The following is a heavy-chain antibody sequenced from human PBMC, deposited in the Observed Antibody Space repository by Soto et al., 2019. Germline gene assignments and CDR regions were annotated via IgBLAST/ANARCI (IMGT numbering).Heavy chain of an antibody. V-gene: IGHV3-30*18. CDR3: AKGVGVGTYYYYGMDV. D-gene: IGHD2-15*01. CDR2: ISYDGSNK. J-gene: IGHJ6*02. Sequence: GGSLRLSCAASGFTFSSYGMHWVSQAPGKGLEWVAVISYDGSNKYYADSVKGRFTISRDNSKNTLYLQMNSLRAEDTAVYYCAKGVGVGTYYYYGMDVWGQGTTVTVSS. CDR1: GFTFSSYG.